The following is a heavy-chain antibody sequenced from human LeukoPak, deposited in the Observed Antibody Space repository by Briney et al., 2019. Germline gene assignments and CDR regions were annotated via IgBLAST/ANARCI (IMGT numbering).Heavy chain of an antibody. D-gene: IGHD3-3*01. CDR2: IIPIFGTA. Sequence: SVKVSCTASGGTFSSYAISWVRQAPGQGLEWMGGIIPIFGTANYAQKFQGRVTITADESTSTAYMELSSLRSEDTAVYYCARVAGDFWSGYYFFDGMDVWGQGTTVTVPS. V-gene: IGHV1-69*13. CDR1: GGTFSSYA. J-gene: IGHJ6*02. CDR3: ARVAGDFWSGYYFFDGMDV.